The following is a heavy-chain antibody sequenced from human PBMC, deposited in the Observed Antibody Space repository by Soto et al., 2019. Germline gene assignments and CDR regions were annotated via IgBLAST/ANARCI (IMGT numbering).Heavy chain of an antibody. J-gene: IGHJ4*02. CDR2: IIPIFGTA. V-gene: IGHV1-69*12. CDR1: GGTFSSYA. D-gene: IGHD2-15*01. Sequence: QVQLVQSGAEVKKPGSSVKVSCKASGGTFSSYAISWVRQAPGQGLEWMGGIIPIFGTANYAQKFQGRVTITEAESTGPAYMELSSLRSEDTAVYYCASGGSTVVKLFDYWGQGTLVTVSS. CDR3: ASGGSTVVKLFDY.